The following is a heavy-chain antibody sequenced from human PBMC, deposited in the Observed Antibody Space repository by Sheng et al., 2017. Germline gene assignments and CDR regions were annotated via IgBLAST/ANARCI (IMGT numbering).Heavy chain of an antibody. V-gene: IGHV3-23*01. Sequence: EVQLLESGGGLVQPGGSLRLSCAASGFTFSSYAMSWVRQAPGKGLEWVSAISGSGGSTYYADSVKGRFTISRDNSKNTLYLQMNSLRAEDTAVYYCAKALWSGYYSSHYYYGMDVWGQGTTVTV. CDR1: GFTFSSYA. CDR2: ISGSGGST. D-gene: IGHD3-3*01. J-gene: IGHJ6*02. CDR3: AKALWSGYYSSHYYYGMDV.